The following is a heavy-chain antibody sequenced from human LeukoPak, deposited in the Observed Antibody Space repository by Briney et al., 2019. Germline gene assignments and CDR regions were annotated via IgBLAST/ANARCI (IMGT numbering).Heavy chain of an antibody. Sequence: GGSLRLSCAASGFTFSDHYMSWIRQAPGKGLEWVSYISSSGSTIYYADSVKGRFTISRDNAKNSLYLQMNSLRAEDTAVYYCARDLKYYYDSSGYYEDWGQGTLVTVSS. J-gene: IGHJ4*02. CDR1: GFTFSDHY. CDR3: ARDLKYYYDSSGYYED. D-gene: IGHD3-22*01. V-gene: IGHV3-11*01. CDR2: ISSSGSTI.